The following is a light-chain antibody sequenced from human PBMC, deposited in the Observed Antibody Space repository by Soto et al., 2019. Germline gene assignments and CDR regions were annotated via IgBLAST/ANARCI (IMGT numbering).Light chain of an antibody. CDR2: EVF. V-gene: IGLV2-14*01. CDR1: NSDVGAYNY. J-gene: IGLJ1*01. Sequence: QPVLTQPASVSGSPGQSITIPCTGTNSDVGAYNYVSWYQHHPGKAPKLMIYEVFTRSSGVSSRFSGSKSGSTASLTISGLQAEDEADYYCTSYTTTNTLYVFGTGTKVTVL. CDR3: TSYTTTNTLYV.